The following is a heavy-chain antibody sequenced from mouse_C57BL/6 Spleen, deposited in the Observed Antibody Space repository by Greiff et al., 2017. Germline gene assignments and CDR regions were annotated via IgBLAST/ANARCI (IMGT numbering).Heavy chain of an antibody. V-gene: IGHV1-18*01. D-gene: IGHD2-5*01. CDR1: GYTFTDYN. CDR2: INPNNGGT. CDR3: ARSYYSNYEGFGY. Sequence: EVQLQQSGPELVKPGASVKIPCKASGYTFTDYNMDWVKQSHGKSLEWIGDINPNNGGTIYNQKFKGKATLTVDTSSSTAYMELRSLTSEDTAVYYCARSYYSNYEGFGYWGQGTLVTVSA. J-gene: IGHJ3*01.